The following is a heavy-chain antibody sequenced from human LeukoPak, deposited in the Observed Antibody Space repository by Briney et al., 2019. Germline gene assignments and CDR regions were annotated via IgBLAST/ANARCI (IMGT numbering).Heavy chain of an antibody. CDR3: GRPTGWNFYSSDF. Sequence: GGSLLISGQGSGYNFTSYWIGWVRQLPGKGLEGMGIIYPGDSDTRYSPSFQGQVTISADKSISTPCLQWSRLNAPGPAIYSGGRPTGWNFYSSDFWGQGGLVTVSS. CDR1: GYNFTSYW. CDR2: IYPGDSDT. J-gene: IGHJ4*02. D-gene: IGHD1-7*01. V-gene: IGHV5-51*01.